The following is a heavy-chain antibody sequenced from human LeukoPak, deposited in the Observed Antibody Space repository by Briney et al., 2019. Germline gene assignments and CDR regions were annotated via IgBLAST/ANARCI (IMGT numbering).Heavy chain of an antibody. V-gene: IGHV1-2*02. Sequence: ASVKVSCKASGYTFTDYYMHWVRQAPGQEREWMGWINPNIGGSNHAPKFQGRVTMTRDTSISTAYMELSRLRSDDRAVYYCARARVATSNWFDPWGQGTLVTVSS. D-gene: IGHD5-12*01. CDR2: INPNIGGS. J-gene: IGHJ5*02. CDR1: GYTFTDYY. CDR3: ARARVATSNWFDP.